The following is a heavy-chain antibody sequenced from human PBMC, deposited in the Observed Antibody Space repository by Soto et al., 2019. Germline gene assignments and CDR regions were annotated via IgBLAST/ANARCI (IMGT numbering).Heavy chain of an antibody. J-gene: IGHJ5*02. CDR3: ARGSGGVTPEWFDP. Sequence: SETLSLTCTVSVDSISSYYWSWFRQPPGKGLESIGYIHYSGSPYYNPSLKNRVTISVDKSKKHFSLNLTSVTAADTAVYYCARGSGGVTPEWFDPWGQGTLVTVSS. V-gene: IGHV4-59*01. D-gene: IGHD3-16*01. CDR2: IHYSGSP. CDR1: VDSISSYY.